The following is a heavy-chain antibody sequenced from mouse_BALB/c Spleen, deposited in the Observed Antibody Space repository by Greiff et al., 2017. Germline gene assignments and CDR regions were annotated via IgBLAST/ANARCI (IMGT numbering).Heavy chain of an antibody. CDR1: GYSFTSYY. J-gene: IGHJ4*01. CDR3: AREDGNYGGDYAMDY. CDR2: IDPFNGGT. V-gene: IGHV1S135*01. Sequence: VQLQQSGPELMKPGASVKISCKASGYSFTSYYMHWVKQSHGKSLEWIGYIDPFNGGTSYNQKFKGKATLTVDKSSSTAYMHLSSLTSEDSAVYYCAREDGNYGGDYAMDYWGQGTSVTVSS. D-gene: IGHD2-1*01.